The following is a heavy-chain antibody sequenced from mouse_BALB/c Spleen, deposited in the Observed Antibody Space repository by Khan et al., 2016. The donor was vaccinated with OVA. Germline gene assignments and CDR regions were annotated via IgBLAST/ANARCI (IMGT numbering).Heavy chain of an antibody. D-gene: IGHD2-3*01. CDR1: GYTFTAYV. V-gene: IGHV1S136*01. J-gene: IGHJ3*01. CDR3: ARSEGYDGWFAY. CDR2: IFLINHGT. Sequence: VQLKQSGPELVKPGASVKMSCKASGYTFTAYVMQWVKQKPGQGLEWIGYIFLINHGTKYKDKFKGKASLTSDKSSSTAYSELSSLTSDDSAYYYCARSEGYDGWFAYWGQGTLVTVSA.